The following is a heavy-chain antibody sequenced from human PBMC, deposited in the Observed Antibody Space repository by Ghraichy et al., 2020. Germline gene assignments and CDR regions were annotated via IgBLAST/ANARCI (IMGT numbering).Heavy chain of an antibody. D-gene: IGHD6-13*01. CDR3: ARGYFSSWYYFDL. J-gene: IGHJ4*02. CDR1: RGSVSSNSHY. CDR2: IYYNGST. V-gene: IGHV4-61*01. Sequence: SETLSLTCTVSRGSVSSNSHYWSWIRQPPGKEMQWIAYIYYNGSTNYNPSLKSRVAISMDASKNEFSLKLTSMTTADTAVYYCARGYFSSWYYFDLWGQGALVTVSS.